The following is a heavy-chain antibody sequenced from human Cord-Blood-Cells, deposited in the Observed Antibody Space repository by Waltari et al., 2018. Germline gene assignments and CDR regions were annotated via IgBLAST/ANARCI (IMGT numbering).Heavy chain of an antibody. D-gene: IGHD2-2*01. Sequence: QVQLQQWGAGLLKPSETLSLTCAVYGGSFSGSYWSWIRQPPGKGLEWIGEINHSGSTNYNPSLKSRVTISVDTSKNQFSLKLSSVTAADTAVYYCARPRSIVVVPAATDDAFDIWGQGTMVTVSS. CDR1: GGSFSGSY. CDR3: ARPRSIVVVPAATDDAFDI. V-gene: IGHV4-34*01. CDR2: INHSGST. J-gene: IGHJ3*02.